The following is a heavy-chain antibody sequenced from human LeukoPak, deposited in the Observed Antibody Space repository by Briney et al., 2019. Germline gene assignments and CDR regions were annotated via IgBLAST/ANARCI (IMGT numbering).Heavy chain of an antibody. V-gene: IGHV4-61*01. CDR2: IYYSGST. J-gene: IGHJ4*02. CDR1: GGSVSSGSYY. CDR3: ARQPHFYGVTSSFDY. D-gene: IGHD2-21*02. Sequence: PSETLSLTCTVSGGSVSSGSYYWSWIRQPPGKGLEWIGYIYYSGSTNYNPSLKSRVTISVDTSKNQFSLKLSSVTAADTAVYYCARQPHFYGVTSSFDYWGQGTLVIVSS.